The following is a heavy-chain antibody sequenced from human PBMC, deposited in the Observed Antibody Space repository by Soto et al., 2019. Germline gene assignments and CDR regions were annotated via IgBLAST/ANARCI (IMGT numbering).Heavy chain of an antibody. CDR3: ARDVGPYYDILTGYQN. Sequence: VASVKVSSKASGYTFTSYGISWVRQAPGQGLEWMGWISAYNGNTNYAQKLQGRVTMTTDTSTSTAYMELRSLRSDDTAVYYCARDVGPYYDILTGYQNWGQGTLVTVSS. CDR2: ISAYNGNT. CDR1: GYTFTSYG. V-gene: IGHV1-18*01. J-gene: IGHJ4*02. D-gene: IGHD3-9*01.